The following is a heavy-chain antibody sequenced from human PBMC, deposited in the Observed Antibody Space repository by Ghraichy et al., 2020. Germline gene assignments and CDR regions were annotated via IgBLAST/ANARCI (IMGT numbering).Heavy chain of an antibody. CDR3: ARDGEGGGQH. CDR1: GGSISSSSYY. CDR2: IYYSGST. V-gene: IGHV4-39*07. Sequence: SETLSLTCTVSGGSISSSSYYWGWIRQPPGKGLEWIGSIYYSGSTYYNPSLKSRVTISVDTSKNQFSLKLSSVTAADTAVYYCARDGEGGGQHWGQGTLVTVSS. J-gene: IGHJ1*01. D-gene: IGHD3-10*01.